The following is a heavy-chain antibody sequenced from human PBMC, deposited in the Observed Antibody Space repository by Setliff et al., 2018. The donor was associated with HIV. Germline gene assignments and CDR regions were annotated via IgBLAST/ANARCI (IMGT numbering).Heavy chain of an antibody. J-gene: IGHJ6*02. V-gene: IGHV3-7*01. D-gene: IGHD3-9*01. CDR1: GFTFSTYT. Sequence: GGSLRLSCAASGFTFSTYTMSWVRQAPGKGLEWMANIKEDGSEKYYVDSVKGRFTITRDNAKNSLYLQMNSLRAEDTAVYYCARDFRRYFDYYYYGMDVWGQGTTVTVSS. CDR2: IKEDGSEK. CDR3: ARDFRRYFDYYYYGMDV.